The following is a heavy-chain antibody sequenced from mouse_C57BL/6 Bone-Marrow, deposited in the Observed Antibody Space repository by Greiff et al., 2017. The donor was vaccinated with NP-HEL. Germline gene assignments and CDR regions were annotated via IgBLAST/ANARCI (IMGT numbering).Heavy chain of an antibody. D-gene: IGHD2-3*01. Sequence: QVQLQQPGAELVRPGSSVKLSCKASGYTFTSYWMDWVKQRPGQGLEWIGNIYPSDSETHYNQKFKDKATLTVDKSSSTAYMQLSSLTSEDSAVYYCARDGYYGGYFAVWGTGTTVTVSS. CDR2: IYPSDSET. J-gene: IGHJ1*03. V-gene: IGHV1-61*01. CDR1: GYTFTSYW. CDR3: ARDGYYGGYFAV.